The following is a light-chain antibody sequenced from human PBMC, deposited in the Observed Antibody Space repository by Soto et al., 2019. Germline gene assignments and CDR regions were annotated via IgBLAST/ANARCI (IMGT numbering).Light chain of an antibody. V-gene: IGLV2-14*01. CDR1: SSDVGGYNY. Sequence: QSVLTQPASVSGSPGQTITISCTGTSSDVGGYNYLSWYQQHPGKAPKVMIYEVSNRPSGVSNRFSGSKSGNTASLTISGLDAEDEADYFCSSYTTSGTPVFGGGTKLTVL. CDR2: EVS. J-gene: IGLJ3*02. CDR3: SSYTTSGTPV.